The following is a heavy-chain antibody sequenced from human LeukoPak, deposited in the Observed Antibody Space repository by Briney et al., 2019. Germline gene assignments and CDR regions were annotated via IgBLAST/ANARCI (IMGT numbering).Heavy chain of an antibody. V-gene: IGHV1-46*01. D-gene: IGHD1-26*01. CDR1: GYTFTIYY. CDR2: INPSGGST. Sequence: ASVNVSCTAAGYTFTIYYMHWGRQPPGQGLEWVGIINPSGGSTSYAQKFQGRVTMTRDTSTSTVYMEMSSLRSEDTAVYYCARDQGSGSYLGYWGQGTLVTVSS. CDR3: ARDQGSGSYLGY. J-gene: IGHJ4*02.